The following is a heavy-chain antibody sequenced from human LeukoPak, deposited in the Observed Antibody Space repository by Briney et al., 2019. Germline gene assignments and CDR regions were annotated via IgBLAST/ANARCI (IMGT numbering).Heavy chain of an antibody. V-gene: IGHV3-9*01. Sequence: PGRSLRLSCAASGFTFDDYAMHWVRQAPGKGLEWVSSISWNSGSIGYADSVKGRFTTSRDNSKNTLFLQMNSLRAEDTAIYYCARRATTQRGHSYGLDYWGQGTLVTVSS. CDR1: GFTFDDYA. CDR3: ARRATTQRGHSYGLDY. D-gene: IGHD5-18*01. CDR2: ISWNSGSI. J-gene: IGHJ4*02.